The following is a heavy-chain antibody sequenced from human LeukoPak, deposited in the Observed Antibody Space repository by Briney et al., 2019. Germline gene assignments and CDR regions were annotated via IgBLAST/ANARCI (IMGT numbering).Heavy chain of an antibody. D-gene: IGHD3-10*01. Sequence: GASVKVSCKASGGTFSNYAISWVRQAPGQGLEWMGGIIPIFGTANYAQKFRGRVTITADKSTRTAYMELSSLRSEDTAVYYCARDPAYYGSGSYFDYWGQGTLVTVS. CDR3: ARDPAYYGSGSYFDY. CDR2: IIPIFGTA. CDR1: GGTFSNYA. V-gene: IGHV1-69*06. J-gene: IGHJ4*02.